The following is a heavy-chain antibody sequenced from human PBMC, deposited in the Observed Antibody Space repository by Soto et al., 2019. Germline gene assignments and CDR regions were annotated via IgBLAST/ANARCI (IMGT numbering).Heavy chain of an antibody. CDR1: GGTFSTYS. CDR2: IIPMLGIA. Sequence: QVQLVQSGAEVQKPGSAVKVSCKDSGGTFSTYSMFWVRQAPGQGLEWMGRIIPMLGIANYAQKFQGRVTITADKSTGTAYMELSSLRSEDTALYYCTIGSWSGAVFDIWGQGTMVTVSS. CDR3: TIGSWSGAVFDI. V-gene: IGHV1-69*02. D-gene: IGHD6-19*01. J-gene: IGHJ3*02.